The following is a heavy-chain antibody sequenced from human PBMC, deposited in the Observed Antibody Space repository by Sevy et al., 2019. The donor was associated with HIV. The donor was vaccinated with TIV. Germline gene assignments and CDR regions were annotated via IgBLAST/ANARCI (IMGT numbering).Heavy chain of an antibody. J-gene: IGHJ5*02. CDR1: GFTFDDYA. V-gene: IGHV3-9*01. CDR3: VKGPESTASPGWFDP. Sequence: GGSLRLSCAASGFTFDDYAMHWVRQAPGKGLEWVSSISWSSSIVGYADSVKGRFAISRDKAKNSLFLQMNSLRAEDTALYYCVKGPESTASPGWFDPWGQGTLVTVSS. D-gene: IGHD2-21*02. CDR2: ISWSSSIV.